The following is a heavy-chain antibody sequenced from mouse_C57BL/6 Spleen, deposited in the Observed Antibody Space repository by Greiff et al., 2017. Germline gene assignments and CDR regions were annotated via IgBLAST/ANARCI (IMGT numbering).Heavy chain of an antibody. V-gene: IGHV1-55*01. J-gene: IGHJ2*01. Sequence: QVQLQQPGAELVKPGASVKLSCKASGYTFTSYWITWVKQRPGQGLEWIGDIYPGSGSTNYNEKFKGKATLTVDTSSITAYMQLSSLTSEDSAIYYCARSGYAYCFAYWGQGTPLTVS. D-gene: IGHD2-2*01. CDR3: ARSGYAYCFAY. CDR2: IYPGSGST. CDR1: GYTFTSYW.